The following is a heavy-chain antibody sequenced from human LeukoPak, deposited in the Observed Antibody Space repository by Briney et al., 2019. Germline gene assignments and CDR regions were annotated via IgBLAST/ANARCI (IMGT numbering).Heavy chain of an antibody. CDR3: ARPQAGAVYGYYGFVFDY. J-gene: IGHJ4*02. D-gene: IGHD4-17*01. CDR2: INPNCGGT. CDR1: GYTFTDYY. V-gene: IGHV1-2*02. Sequence: ASVNVSCQASGYTFTDYYMHWVRQAPGQGLAWMGRINPNCGGTNFARKFRGRVTMTRDTCISTAYMELSSLRSDDTAVYYCARPQAGAVYGYYGFVFDYWGQGTLVTVSS.